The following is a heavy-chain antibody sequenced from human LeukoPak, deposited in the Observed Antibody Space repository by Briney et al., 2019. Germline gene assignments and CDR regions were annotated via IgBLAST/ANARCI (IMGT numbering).Heavy chain of an antibody. Sequence: GGSLRLSCSASGFTFSGYAMHWVRQAPGKGLEYVSTTSSSGDSTYYADSVKGRVTISRDNSKNTLYLQMSSLRAEDTAVYYCVSGRNLQQPWDVWGQGTTVTVSS. J-gene: IGHJ6*02. CDR1: GFTFSGYA. CDR3: VSGRNLQQPWDV. D-gene: IGHD6-13*01. V-gene: IGHV3-64D*06. CDR2: TSSSGDST.